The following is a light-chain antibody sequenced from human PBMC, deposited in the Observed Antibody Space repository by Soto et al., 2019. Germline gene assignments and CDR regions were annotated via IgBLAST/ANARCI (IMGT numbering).Light chain of an antibody. J-gene: IGKJ2*01. CDR1: QSVSSSS. V-gene: IGKV3-20*01. CDR3: QQYGSSPPYT. Sequence: EIVLTQSQCTMSLSPGERATLSCMALQSVSSSSLAWYQQKPGQAPRLLSYDASSRAIGIPDRFRGSGSETDCPLTISRLEREDFAVYYCQQYGSSPPYTFGQGTKLEIK. CDR2: DAS.